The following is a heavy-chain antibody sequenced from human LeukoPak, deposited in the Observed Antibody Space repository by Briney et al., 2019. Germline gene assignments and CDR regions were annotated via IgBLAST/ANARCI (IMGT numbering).Heavy chain of an antibody. CDR3: ARVNSGSYYGGYYYYGMDV. V-gene: IGHV4-34*01. CDR2: INHSGST. D-gene: IGHD1-26*01. CDR1: GGSFSGYY. J-gene: IGHJ6*02. Sequence: SETLSLTCAVYGGSFSGYYWSWIRQPPGKGLEWIGEINHSGSTNYNPSLKSRVTISVDTSKNQFSLKLSSVTAADTAVYYCARVNSGSYYGGYYYYGMDVWGQGTTVTVSS.